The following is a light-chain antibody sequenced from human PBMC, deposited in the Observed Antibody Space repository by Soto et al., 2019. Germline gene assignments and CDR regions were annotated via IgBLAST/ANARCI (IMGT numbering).Light chain of an antibody. Sequence: DIQMTQSPSILSASVGDRVTITCRASQSISSWLAWYQQKPGKAPKVLIYKASTLESGVPSRFSGSGSGTEFTLTISSLQPDDFATYYCEQYNSYPYTFGQGTKLEIK. CDR2: KAS. CDR3: EQYNSYPYT. V-gene: IGKV1-5*03. CDR1: QSISSW. J-gene: IGKJ2*01.